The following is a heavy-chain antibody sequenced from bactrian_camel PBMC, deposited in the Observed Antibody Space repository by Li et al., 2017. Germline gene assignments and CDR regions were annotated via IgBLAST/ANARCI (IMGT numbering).Heavy chain of an antibody. CDR2: IDSDGET. J-gene: IGHJ4*01. V-gene: IGHV3S9*01. CDR1: TGTFRSAC. Sequence: QVQLVESGGDSVQAGGSLRLSCAASTGTFRSACMGWIRQVSGKEREGVASIDSDGETTYADSVKGRFTISRDNAKNTLYLQLNSLKTEDTAMYYCQRGQTHEVGESSERGQGTQVTVS. CDR3: QRGQTHEVGESSE. D-gene: IGHD1*01.